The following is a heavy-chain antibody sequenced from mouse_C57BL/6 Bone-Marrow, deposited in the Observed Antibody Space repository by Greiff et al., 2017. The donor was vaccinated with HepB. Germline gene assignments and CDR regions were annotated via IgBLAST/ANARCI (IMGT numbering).Heavy chain of an antibody. D-gene: IGHD1-1*01. CDR3: ARDGSITTVVATNGDY. CDR1: GYTFTSYW. V-gene: IGHV1-50*01. J-gene: IGHJ2*01. CDR2: IDPSDSYT. Sequence: QVQLKQPGAELVKPGASVKLSCKASGYTFTSYWMQWVKQRPGQGLEWIGEIDPSDSYTNYNQKFKGKATLTVDTSSSTAYMQLSSLTSEDSAVYYCARDGSITTVVATNGDYWGQGTTLTVSS.